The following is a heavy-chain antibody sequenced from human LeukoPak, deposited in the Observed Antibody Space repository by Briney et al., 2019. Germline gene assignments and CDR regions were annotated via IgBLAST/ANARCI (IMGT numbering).Heavy chain of an antibody. CDR2: IYSGGTT. Sequence: PVASLRLSCAASGFTVSTNCMTWARQAPGKGLEWVSTIYSGGTTYYADSVMGRFTISRHNPRNTLYLQMNSLRAEDTAVYYCARVDTVMAYYFDLWGQGTRVSVST. V-gene: IGHV3-53*04. D-gene: IGHD5-18*01. J-gene: IGHJ4*02. CDR1: GFTVSTNC. CDR3: ARVDTVMAYYFDL.